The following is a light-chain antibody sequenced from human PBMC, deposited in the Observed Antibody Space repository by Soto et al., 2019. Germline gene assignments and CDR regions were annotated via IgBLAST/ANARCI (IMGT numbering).Light chain of an antibody. CDR3: QQYNSYSSIT. CDR1: QSISSW. CDR2: DAS. J-gene: IGKJ5*01. V-gene: IGKV1-5*01. Sequence: DIQMTQSPSTLSASVGDRVTITCRASQSISSWLAWYQQKPGKAPKLLIYDASSLESGVPSRFSGSGSGTESTLTISSLQPDDFATYYCQQYNSYSSITFGQGTRLEIK.